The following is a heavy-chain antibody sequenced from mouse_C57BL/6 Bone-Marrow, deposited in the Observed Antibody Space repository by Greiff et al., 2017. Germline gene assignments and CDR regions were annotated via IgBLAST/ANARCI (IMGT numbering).Heavy chain of an antibody. Sequence: EVKLVESEGGLVQPGSSMKLSCTASGFTFSDYYMAWVRQVPEKGLEWVANINYDGSSTYYLDSLKSRFIISRDNAKNILYLQMSSLKSEDTATYYCARKGDWDDYFDYWGQGTTLTVSS. J-gene: IGHJ2*01. CDR3: ARKGDWDDYFDY. CDR1: GFTFSDYY. D-gene: IGHD4-1*01. V-gene: IGHV5-16*01. CDR2: INYDGSST.